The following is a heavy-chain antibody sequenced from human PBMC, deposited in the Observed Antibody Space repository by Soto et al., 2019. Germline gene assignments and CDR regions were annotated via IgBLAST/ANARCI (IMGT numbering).Heavy chain of an antibody. CDR2: IYWDDDK. V-gene: IGHV2-5*02. D-gene: IGHD5-12*01. Sequence: QITLRESGPSLVKPTQTLTLTCTFSGFSLSSSGVGVGWIRQPPGKALEWLAVIYWDDDKRYSPFLKSRLTITKDTSANQVVLTMANVDPVDTATYYCVHRLKGRGYDVYWCQGTLVTVSS. CDR1: GFSLSSSGVG. J-gene: IGHJ4*02. CDR3: VHRLKGRGYDVY.